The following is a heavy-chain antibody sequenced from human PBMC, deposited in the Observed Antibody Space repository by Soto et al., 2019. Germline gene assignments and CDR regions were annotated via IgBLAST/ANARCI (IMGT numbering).Heavy chain of an antibody. CDR2: IKKDGSEK. Sequence: GGSLRLSCAASGFTFSSYWMSWVRQAPGKGLEWVANIKKDGSEKYYVDSVKGRFTISRDNAKNSLYLQMNSLRAEDTAVYYCARDRLSYYDFWSGSLPYYYYGMDVWGQGTTVTVSS. J-gene: IGHJ6*02. CDR3: ARDRLSYYDFWSGSLPYYYYGMDV. CDR1: GFTFSSYW. V-gene: IGHV3-7*01. D-gene: IGHD3-3*01.